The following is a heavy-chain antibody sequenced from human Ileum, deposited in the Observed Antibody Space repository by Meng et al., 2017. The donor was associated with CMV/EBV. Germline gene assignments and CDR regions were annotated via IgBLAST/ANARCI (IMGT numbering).Heavy chain of an antibody. CDR2: IRGSGSTI. D-gene: IGHD3-10*01. CDR1: AFTFSSYA. J-gene: IGHJ4*02. CDR3: AREVSYYYGSGSSSYYFDY. Sequence: GESLKISCAASAFTFSSYAMHWVRQAPGKGLEWVSFIRGSGSTIYYADSVKGRFTISRDNAKNSLYLQMNSLRAEDTAVYYCAREVSYYYGSGSSSYYFDYWGQGTLVTVSS. V-gene: IGHV3-48*03.